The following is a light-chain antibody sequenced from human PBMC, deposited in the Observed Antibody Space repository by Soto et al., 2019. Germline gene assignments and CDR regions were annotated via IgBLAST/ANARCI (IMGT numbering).Light chain of an antibody. CDR1: QSVSSTY. V-gene: IGKV3-20*01. CDR2: STS. J-gene: IGKJ2*01. Sequence: EIVLTQSPGTLSLSPGERATLSCRASQSVSSTYLAWYQQKPGQAPRLLIYSTSSRATGIPDRFSGSGSGKDFTLTISRLEPEDFAMYYCQQYGGSPPGPRYTFGQGTKLEIK. CDR3: QQYGGSPPGPRYT.